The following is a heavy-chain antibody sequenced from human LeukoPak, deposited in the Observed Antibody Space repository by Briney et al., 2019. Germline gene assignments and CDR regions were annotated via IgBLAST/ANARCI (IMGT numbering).Heavy chain of an antibody. D-gene: IGHD3-22*01. V-gene: IGHV4-59*01. CDR2: IYYSGST. CDR1: GGSISSYY. Sequence: PSETLSLTCTVSGGSISSYYWSWIRQPPGKGPEWIGYIYYSGSTNYNPSLKSRVTISVDTSKNQFSLKLSSVTAADTAVYYCARVRRYDSSGDDAFDIWGQGTMVTVSS. J-gene: IGHJ3*02. CDR3: ARVRRYDSSGDDAFDI.